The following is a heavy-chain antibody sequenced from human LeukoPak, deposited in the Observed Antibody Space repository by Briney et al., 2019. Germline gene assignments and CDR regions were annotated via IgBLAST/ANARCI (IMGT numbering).Heavy chain of an antibody. CDR1: GFTYSSYG. J-gene: IGHJ4*02. CDR2: TRYDGSNK. D-gene: IGHD3-22*01. V-gene: IGHV3-30*02. Sequence: GGSLRLSFAASGFTYSSYGMHWVRQAPGKGLEWAAFTRYDGSNKFYADSVKGRFTISRDNSKNTLYLQMNSLRAEDTAVYYCAKVGTDSSGYSCDYWGQGTLVTVSS. CDR3: AKVGTDSSGYSCDY.